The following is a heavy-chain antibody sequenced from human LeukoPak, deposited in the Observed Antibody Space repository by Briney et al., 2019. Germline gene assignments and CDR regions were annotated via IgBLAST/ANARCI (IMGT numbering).Heavy chain of an antibody. CDR2: IYYSAST. J-gene: IGHJ4*02. D-gene: IGHD3-9*01. V-gene: IGHV4-39*01. CDR1: GGSISSSSYY. Sequence: SETLSLTCTVSGGSISSSSYYWGWIRQPPGKGLEWIGSIYYSASTYYNPALKSRVTISVDTSKNQFAPKSTSGTAADTAVYSCARHRGDILTGYYYYFDYWGQGTLVTVSS. CDR3: ARHRGDILTGYYYYFDY.